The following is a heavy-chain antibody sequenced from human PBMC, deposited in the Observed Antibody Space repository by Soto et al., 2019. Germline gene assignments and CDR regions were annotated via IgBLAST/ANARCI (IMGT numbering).Heavy chain of an antibody. V-gene: IGHV4-59*01. CDR1: GGSNSSYS. CDR2: IYYRGST. Sequence: SATLSLTCTVSGGSNSSYSRSWIRQPPGKGLEWIGYIYYRGSTTYNPSLKRGVTISVDTSKNQFSLKLSSVTAADTAVYYCARERYYGMDVWGQGTTVT. J-gene: IGHJ6*02. CDR3: ARERYYGMDV.